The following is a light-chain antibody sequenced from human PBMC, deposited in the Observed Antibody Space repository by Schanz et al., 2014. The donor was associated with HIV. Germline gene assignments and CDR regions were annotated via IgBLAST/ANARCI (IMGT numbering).Light chain of an antibody. CDR3: QQYSSSPRT. CDR1: QSVSSNY. J-gene: IGKJ1*01. CDR2: DAS. Sequence: EIVLTQSPGTLSLSPGERATLSCRASQSVSSNYLAWYQQKPGQAPRLLIYDASNRATGVPDRFSGSGSGTDFTLTISRLEPEDFAVYYCQQYSSSPRTFGQGTTVDIK. V-gene: IGKV3-20*01.